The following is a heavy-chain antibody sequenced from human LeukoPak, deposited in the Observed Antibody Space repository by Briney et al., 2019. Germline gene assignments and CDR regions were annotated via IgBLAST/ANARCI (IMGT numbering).Heavy chain of an antibody. CDR3: ARSTYYDILTGYPQFDY. J-gene: IGHJ4*02. V-gene: IGHV1-18*01. CDR1: GYTFTSYG. Sequence: GASVKVSCKASGYTFTSYGISWVRQAPGQGLGWMGWISVYNGNTNYAQKLQGRVTMTTDTSTSTAYMELRSLRSDDTAVYYCARSTYYDILTGYPQFDYWGQGTLVTVSS. CDR2: ISVYNGNT. D-gene: IGHD3-9*01.